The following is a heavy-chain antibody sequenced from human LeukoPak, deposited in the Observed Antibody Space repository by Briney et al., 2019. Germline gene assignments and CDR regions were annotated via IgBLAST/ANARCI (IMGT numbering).Heavy chain of an antibody. Sequence: ASVKVSCKASGYTFTSYGISWVRQAPGQGLEWMGWISAYNGNTNYAQKFQGWVTMTRDTSISTAYMELSRLRSDDTAVYYCARDILGTGLDYWGQGTLVTVSS. CDR1: GYTFTSYG. V-gene: IGHV1-18*01. J-gene: IGHJ4*02. D-gene: IGHD3-10*01. CDR3: ARDILGTGLDY. CDR2: ISAYNGNT.